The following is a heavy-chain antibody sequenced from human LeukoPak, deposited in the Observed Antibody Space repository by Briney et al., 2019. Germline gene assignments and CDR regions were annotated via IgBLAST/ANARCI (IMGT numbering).Heavy chain of an antibody. J-gene: IGHJ6*02. CDR3: ARGGYYDSSGYYLRPYYYGMDV. Sequence: GSLRLSCAASGFTFSSYAMSWVRQAPGKGLEWIGEINHSGSTNYNPSLKSRVTISVDTSKNQFSLKLSSVTAADTAVYYCARGGYYDSSGYYLRPYYYGMDVWGQGTTVTVSS. CDR2: INHSGST. CDR1: GFTFSSYA. D-gene: IGHD3-22*01. V-gene: IGHV4-34*01.